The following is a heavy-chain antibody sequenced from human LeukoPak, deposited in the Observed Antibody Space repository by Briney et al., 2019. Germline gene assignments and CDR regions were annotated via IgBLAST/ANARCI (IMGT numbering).Heavy chain of an antibody. J-gene: IGHJ6*03. D-gene: IGHD6-19*01. CDR3: AKGVAVAAFYYYYYMDV. V-gene: IGHV3-23*01. Sequence: GGSLRLSCAASGFTFSSYAMSWVRQAPGKGLEWVSAISGSGGSTYYADSVKGRFTISRDNSKNTLYLQMNSLRAEDTAVYYCAKGVAVAAFYYYYYMDVWGKGTTVTVSS. CDR1: GFTFSSYA. CDR2: ISGSGGST.